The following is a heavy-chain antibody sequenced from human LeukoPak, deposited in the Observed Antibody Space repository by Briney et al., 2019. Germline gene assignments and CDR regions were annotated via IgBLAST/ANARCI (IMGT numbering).Heavy chain of an antibody. CDR2: ISGSGGST. J-gene: IGHJ3*02. CDR3: AKGLYFSASSLRDAFDI. V-gene: IGHV3-23*01. Sequence: GGSLRLSCVVSGFTFSDYAMGWVRQAPGKGLEWGSGISGSGGSTYYADSVKVRFTITRYNSKDTLYLQMNSLRAEDTAIYYCAKGLYFSASSLRDAFDIWGQGTMVTVSS. CDR1: GFTFSDYA. D-gene: IGHD3-22*01.